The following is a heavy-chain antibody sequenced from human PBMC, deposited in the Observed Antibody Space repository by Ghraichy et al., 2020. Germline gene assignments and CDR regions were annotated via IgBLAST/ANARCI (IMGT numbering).Heavy chain of an antibody. J-gene: IGHJ6*02. CDR1: GGSISSYY. CDR3: ARYSGYVFDGMDV. D-gene: IGHD5-12*01. Sequence: SETLSLTCTVSGGSISSYYWSWIRQPPGKGLEWIGYIYYSGSTNYNPSLKSRVTISVDTSKNQFSLKLSSVTAADTAVYYCARYSGYVFDGMDVWGQGTTVTVSS. V-gene: IGHV4-59*01. CDR2: IYYSGST.